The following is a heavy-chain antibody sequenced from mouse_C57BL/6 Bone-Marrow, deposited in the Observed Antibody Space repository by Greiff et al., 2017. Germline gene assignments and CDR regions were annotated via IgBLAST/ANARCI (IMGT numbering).Heavy chain of an antibody. V-gene: IGHV8-8*01. CDR2: IWWDDDK. Sequence: QVTLKESGPGILQPSQTLSLTCSFSGFSLSTFGLGVGWIRQPSGKGLEWLAHIWWDDDKYYKPALKSRLTISKDTSKNQVFLKIANVDTADTATYYWARGTYYYDSSRFDYWGQGTTLTGSS. CDR3: ARGTYYYDSSRFDY. CDR1: GFSLSTFGLG. D-gene: IGHD1-1*01. J-gene: IGHJ2*01.